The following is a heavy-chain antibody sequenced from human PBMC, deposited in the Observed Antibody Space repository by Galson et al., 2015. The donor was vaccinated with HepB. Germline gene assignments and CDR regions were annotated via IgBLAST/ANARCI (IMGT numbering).Heavy chain of an antibody. CDR1: GFTFDDYA. CDR2: ISWNSGSI. Sequence: SLRLSCAASGFTFDDYAMHWVRQAPGKGLEWVSGISWNSGSIGYADSVKGRFTISRDNAKNSLYLQINSLRAEDTALYYCAKDSSGDYGPVAYFDYWGQGTLVTVSS. CDR3: AKDSSGDYGPVAYFDY. D-gene: IGHD4-17*01. V-gene: IGHV3-9*01. J-gene: IGHJ4*02.